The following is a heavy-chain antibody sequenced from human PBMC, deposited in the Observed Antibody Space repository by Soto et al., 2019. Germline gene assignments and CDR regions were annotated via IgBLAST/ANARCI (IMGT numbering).Heavy chain of an antibody. D-gene: IGHD2-8*01. Sequence: QVQLVQSGAEVKKPGASVKVSCKASGYTFTSYDINWVRQATGQGLEWMGWMNPNSGNTGYAQKFQGRVTMTRNTSISTAYMELSSLRSEDTAVYYCARTKPSVQYYYYYMGVWGKGTTVTVSS. V-gene: IGHV1-8*01. CDR3: ARTKPSVQYYYYYMGV. CDR2: MNPNSGNT. J-gene: IGHJ6*03. CDR1: GYTFTSYD.